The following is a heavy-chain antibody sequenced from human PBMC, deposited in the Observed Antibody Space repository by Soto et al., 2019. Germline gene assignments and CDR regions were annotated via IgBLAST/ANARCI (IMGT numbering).Heavy chain of an antibody. V-gene: IGHV3-33*01. J-gene: IGHJ4*02. CDR2: IWYDGSNK. CDR1: GFTFSSYG. CDR3: ARYKAKYYFDY. Sequence: QVQLVESGGGVVQPGRSLRLSCAASGFTFSSYGMHWVRQAPGKGLEWVAVIWYDGSNKYYADSVKGRFTISRDNSKNTLYLQMNSLRAEDTAVYYCARYKAKYYFDYWGQGTLVTVSS. D-gene: IGHD1-20*01.